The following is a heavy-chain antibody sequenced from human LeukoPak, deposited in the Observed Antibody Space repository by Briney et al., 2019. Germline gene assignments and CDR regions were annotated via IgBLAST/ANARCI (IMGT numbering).Heavy chain of an antibody. Sequence: SVKVSCKASGYTFTSYGISWVRQAPGQGLEWMGGIIPIFGTANYAQKFQGRVTITADESTSTAYMELSSLRSEDTAVYYCARGWLAETTVVTPYNYWGQGTLVTVSS. CDR1: GYTFTSYG. J-gene: IGHJ4*02. D-gene: IGHD4-23*01. CDR2: IIPIFGTA. CDR3: ARGWLAETTVVTPYNY. V-gene: IGHV1-69*13.